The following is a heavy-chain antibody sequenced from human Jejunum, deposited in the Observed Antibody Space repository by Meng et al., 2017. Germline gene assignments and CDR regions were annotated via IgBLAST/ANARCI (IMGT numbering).Heavy chain of an antibody. CDR2: IYHTGNT. Sequence: VQLQEAGPGLMKPSATLYVSCAASGASNSDSNWWSWVQQPRGKPVGWIWEIYHTGNTNYNPSLKSRVTMSIDKSKNQFSLELTSVTAADTAVYYCARDLLGPAIAATGWIDPWGQGTLVTVSS. CDR1: GASNSDSNW. J-gene: IGHJ5*02. V-gene: IGHV4-4*02. D-gene: IGHD6-13*01. CDR3: ARDLLGPAIAATGWIDP.